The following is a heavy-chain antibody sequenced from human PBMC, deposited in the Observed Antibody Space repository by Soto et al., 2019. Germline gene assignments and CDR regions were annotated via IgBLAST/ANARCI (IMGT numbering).Heavy chain of an antibody. J-gene: IGHJ5*02. CDR1: GYTYTSYG. CDR3: AADIKRYGEFDP. V-gene: IGHV1-18*01. Sequence: ASVKVSCKASGYTYTSYGISWVRQAPGQGLEWMGWISAYSGNTNYAQKFQERVTITRDMSTSTAYMELSSLRSEDTAVYYCAADIKRYGEFDPWGQGTLVTVSS. D-gene: IGHD4-17*01. CDR2: ISAYSGNT.